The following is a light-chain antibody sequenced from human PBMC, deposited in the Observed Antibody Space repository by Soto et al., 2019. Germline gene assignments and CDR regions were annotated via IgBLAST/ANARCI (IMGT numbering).Light chain of an antibody. CDR1: QSVSSNY. V-gene: IGKV3-20*01. CDR3: PQYGSSPGT. Sequence: EIVLTQSPGTLSLSPGERATLSCRASQSVSSNYLAWYQQKPGQAPRPLIYGASSRATGIPDRFSGSGSGTDFTLTISRLEPEDFAVYYCPQYGSSPGTFGQGTKVEIK. CDR2: GAS. J-gene: IGKJ1*01.